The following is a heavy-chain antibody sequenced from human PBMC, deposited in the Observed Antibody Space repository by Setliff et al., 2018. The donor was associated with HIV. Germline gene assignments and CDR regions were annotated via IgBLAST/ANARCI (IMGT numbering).Heavy chain of an antibody. CDR3: TRQDSYNREPDY. CDR1: GYTFISYG. CDR2: VSAYNGNT. Sequence: GASVKVSCKASGYTFISYGISWVRQAPGQGLEWMGWVSAYNGNTNYAQKLQGRVTMTTDTSTSTAYMELRSLRSDDTAVYYCTRQDSYNREPDYWGQGTLVTVSS. D-gene: IGHD1-26*01. J-gene: IGHJ4*02. V-gene: IGHV1-18*01.